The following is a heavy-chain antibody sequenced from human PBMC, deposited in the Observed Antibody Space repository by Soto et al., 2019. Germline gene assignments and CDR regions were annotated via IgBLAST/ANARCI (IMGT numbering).Heavy chain of an antibody. D-gene: IGHD3-22*01. CDR2: ISYDGSDK. J-gene: IGHJ3*02. V-gene: IGHV3-30*18. Sequence: GVSLRLSCAASGFTFSTYGMHWVRHAPGKGLEWVAVISYDGSDKYYADSVKGRFTISRDSSKNMLYLQMNSLRAEDTAIYYCAKESYYDSSDYNAFDIWGQGTMGTVSS. CDR1: GFTFSTYG. CDR3: AKESYYDSSDYNAFDI.